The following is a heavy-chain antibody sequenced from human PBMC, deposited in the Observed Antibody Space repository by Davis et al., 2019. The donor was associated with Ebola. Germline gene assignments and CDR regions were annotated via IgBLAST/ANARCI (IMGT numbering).Heavy chain of an antibody. Sequence: GESLKISCAASGFTFSTYTIHWVRQAPGKGLEWVALISYDGSNKYYADSVTGRFTISRDYSKKTLFLQMNRLRVEDTAVYYCVRARPTVATDFWGQGTLVTVSS. CDR1: GFTFSTYT. J-gene: IGHJ4*02. V-gene: IGHV3-30*04. D-gene: IGHD5-12*01. CDR2: ISYDGSNK. CDR3: VRARPTVATDF.